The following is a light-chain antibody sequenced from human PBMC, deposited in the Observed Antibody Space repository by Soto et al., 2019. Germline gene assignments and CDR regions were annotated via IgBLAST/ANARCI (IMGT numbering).Light chain of an antibody. V-gene: IGKV3-15*01. J-gene: IGKJ5*01. Sequence: EIVMTQSPAPLSVSPGERATLSCRASQSVSRNLAWYQQKPGQATRLLIYGASIRATGIPARFSGSGSGTEFTLTISSLQSEDFAVYYCQHYNNWPPGFGQGTRLEIK. CDR1: QSVSRN. CDR2: GAS. CDR3: QHYNNWPPG.